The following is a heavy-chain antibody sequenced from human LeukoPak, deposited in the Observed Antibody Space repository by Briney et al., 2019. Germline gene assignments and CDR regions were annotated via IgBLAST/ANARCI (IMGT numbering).Heavy chain of an antibody. CDR3: ARDSRGCGPDFDY. J-gene: IGHJ4*02. CDR2: RHSSGTT. Sequence: SETLSLTCTVSGGSINNYWWAWIRQPPGKGREWIGYRHSSGTTSYNHSLESRVTISIDTSRNQFSLDLNSVTAADTAVYYCARDSRGCGPDFDYWGQGTLVTVS. CDR1: GGSINNYW. D-gene: IGHD1-26*01. V-gene: IGHV4-59*12.